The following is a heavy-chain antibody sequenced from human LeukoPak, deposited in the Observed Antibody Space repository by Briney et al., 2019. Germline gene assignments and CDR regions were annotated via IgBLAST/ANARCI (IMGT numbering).Heavy chain of an antibody. CDR1: GGSISSYY. V-gene: IGHV4-4*07. CDR2: IYTSGST. Sequence: SETLSLTCTVSGGSISSYYWSWIRQPAGKGLEWIGRIYTSGSTNYNPSLKSRVTMSVDTSKNQFSLKLGSVTAADTAVYYCARTSPRHGGFDIWDQGTMVTVSS. D-gene: IGHD2-15*01. CDR3: ARTSPRHGGFDI. J-gene: IGHJ3*02.